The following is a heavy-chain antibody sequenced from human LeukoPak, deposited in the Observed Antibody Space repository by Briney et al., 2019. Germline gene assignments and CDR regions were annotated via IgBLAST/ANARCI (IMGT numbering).Heavy chain of an antibody. V-gene: IGHV4-59*11. CDR2: IYGSGST. CDR1: GGSISGRY. J-gene: IGHJ4*02. D-gene: IGHD6-19*01. Sequence: SETLSLTCSVSGGSISGRYWSWIRQPPGKGLEWIGNIYGSGSTNYNPSLKSRVTISADTSKTQFSLKLTSVTAADTAVYYCARETSLMGYSGGLGFNYWGQGTLVTVAS. CDR3: ARETSLMGYSGGLGFNY.